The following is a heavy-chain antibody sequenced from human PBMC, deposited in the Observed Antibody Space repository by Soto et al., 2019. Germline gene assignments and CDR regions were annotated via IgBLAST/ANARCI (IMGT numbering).Heavy chain of an antibody. V-gene: IGHV4-39*02. Sequence: PSETLSLTCTVSGGSISNSDSYWVWIRQPPGKGLEWVGSIYYGGPTYYNPSLKSRVTISVDTSKNLFSLHLNSVTAADTAIYYCARRGLILKPICGEGTLVTVSS. D-gene: IGHD2-8*01. J-gene: IGHJ3*02. CDR1: GGSISNSDSY. CDR2: IYYGGPT. CDR3: ARRGLILKPI.